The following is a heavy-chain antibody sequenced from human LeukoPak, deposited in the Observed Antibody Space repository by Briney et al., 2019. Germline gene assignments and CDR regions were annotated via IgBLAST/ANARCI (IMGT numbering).Heavy chain of an antibody. CDR3: ASLQYSSSSPWDY. Sequence: SETLSLTCTVSGGSISSSSYYWGWIRQPPGKGLEWIGSIYYSGSTYYNPSLKSRVTISVDTSKNQFSLKLSSVTAADTAVYYCASLQYSSSSPWDYWGQGTLVTVSS. J-gene: IGHJ4*02. CDR1: GGSISSSSYY. CDR2: IYYSGST. V-gene: IGHV4-39*07. D-gene: IGHD6-6*01.